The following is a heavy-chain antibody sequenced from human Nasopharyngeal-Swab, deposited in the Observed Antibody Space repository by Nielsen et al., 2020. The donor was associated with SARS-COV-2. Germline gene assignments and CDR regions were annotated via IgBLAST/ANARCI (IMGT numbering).Heavy chain of an antibody. D-gene: IGHD3-3*01. CDR3: ARVKRTIFGVVNAFDI. CDR2: IYYSGST. J-gene: IGHJ3*02. V-gene: IGHV4-31*03. CDR1: GGSISSGGYY. Sequence: SETLSITCTVSGGSISSGGYYWSWIRQHPGKGLEWIGYIYYSGSTYYNPSLKSRVTISVDTSKNQFSLKLSSVTAADTAVYYCARVKRTIFGVVNAFDIWGQGTMVTVSS.